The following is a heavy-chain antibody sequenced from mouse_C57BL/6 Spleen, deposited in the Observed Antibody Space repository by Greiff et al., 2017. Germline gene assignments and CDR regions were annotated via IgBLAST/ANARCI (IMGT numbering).Heavy chain of an antibody. Sequence: VQLQQSGAELVKPGASVKISCKASGYAFSSYWMNWVKQRTGKGLEWIGQIYPGDGDTNYNGKLKGKATLTADKSSSTAYMQLSSLTSEDSAVYFCARGATARGAWFAYWGQGTLVTVSA. CDR3: ARGATARGAWFAY. D-gene: IGHD1-2*01. J-gene: IGHJ3*01. CDR1: GYAFSSYW. V-gene: IGHV1-80*01. CDR2: IYPGDGDT.